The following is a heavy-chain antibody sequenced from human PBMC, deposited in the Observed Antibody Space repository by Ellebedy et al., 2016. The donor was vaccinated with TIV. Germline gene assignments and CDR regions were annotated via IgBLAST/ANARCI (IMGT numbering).Heavy chain of an antibody. V-gene: IGHV3-7*03. CDR1: GFTFTNYW. Sequence: GESLKISCAASGFTFTNYWMSWVRQAPGKGLEWVATIKQGGSEKYYVDSVKGRFTISRDNAKNSLYLQMSSLRAEDTAVYYCARLDAIIDVKSLDYWGQGTLVTVSS. CDR3: ARLDAIIDVKSLDY. CDR2: IKQGGSEK. D-gene: IGHD3-10*01. J-gene: IGHJ4*02.